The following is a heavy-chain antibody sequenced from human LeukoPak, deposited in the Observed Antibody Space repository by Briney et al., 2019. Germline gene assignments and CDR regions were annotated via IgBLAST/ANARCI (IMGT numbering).Heavy chain of an antibody. Sequence: PGGSLRLSCAASGFTFSSYAMDWVRQAPGKGLEWVSAISGSGGSTYYADSVMGRFTISRDNSKTTLFLQMNSLRAEDTAVYYCAKDLHDYGNYVGWFDSWGQGTLVTVSS. V-gene: IGHV3-23*01. CDR2: ISGSGGST. D-gene: IGHD4-11*01. J-gene: IGHJ5*01. CDR3: AKDLHDYGNYVGWFDS. CDR1: GFTFSSYA.